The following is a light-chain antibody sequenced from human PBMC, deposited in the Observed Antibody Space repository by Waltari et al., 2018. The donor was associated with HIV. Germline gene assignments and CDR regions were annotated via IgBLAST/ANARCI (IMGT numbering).Light chain of an antibody. CDR2: QDA. CDR1: KLADKF. Sequence: SYALTQPPSVSVTPGQTATITCPGDKLADKFTSWYHQKAGQSPLLVIYQDAKRPAGVPERFSGSNSGKTATLTISGAQAVDEADYYCQAWDSRSVVFGGGTKLTVL. J-gene: IGLJ2*01. V-gene: IGLV3-1*01. CDR3: QAWDSRSVV.